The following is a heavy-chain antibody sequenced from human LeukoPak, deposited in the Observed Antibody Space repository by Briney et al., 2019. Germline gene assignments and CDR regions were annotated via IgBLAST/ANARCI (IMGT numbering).Heavy chain of an antibody. CDR1: GGSISSYY. V-gene: IGHV4-59*01. CDR3: ATLHECYNPLGGFEI. J-gene: IGHJ3*02. CDR2: IYYSGST. Sequence: PSETLSLTCTVSGGSISSYYWSWIRQPPGKGLEWIGYIYYSGSTNYNPSLKSRVTISVDTSKNQFSLKLSSVTAADTAVYYCATLHECYNPLGGFEILGQGKMVTVSS. D-gene: IGHD5-24*01.